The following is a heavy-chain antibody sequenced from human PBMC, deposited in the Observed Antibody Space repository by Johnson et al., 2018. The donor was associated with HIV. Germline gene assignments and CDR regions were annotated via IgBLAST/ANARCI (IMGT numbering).Heavy chain of an antibody. J-gene: IGHJ3*02. CDR1: EFTFSSYG. CDR2: IRYDGSNK. CDR3: AKDQYRKLTTVAGI. Sequence: QVQLVESGGGVVQPGGSLRLSCAASEFTFSSYGMHWVRQAPGKGLEWVAFIRYDGSNKYYADSVKGRFTLSRDISKNTVYLQMNSLRAEDTAVYYCAKDQYRKLTTVAGIWGQGTMVTVSS. D-gene: IGHD4-17*01. V-gene: IGHV3-30*02.